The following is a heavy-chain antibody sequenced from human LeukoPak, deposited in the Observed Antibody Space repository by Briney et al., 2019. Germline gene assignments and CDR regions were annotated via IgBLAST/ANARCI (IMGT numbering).Heavy chain of an antibody. D-gene: IGHD5-12*01. Sequence: PGGSLRLSCAASGFTFSSYEMNWVRQAPGRGLEWISYISSSGNTKYYADSVKGRFTITRDNAKNSLYLQMNSLRAEDTAVYYCARAAYSGYDWDYWGQGTLVTVSS. CDR3: ARAAYSGYDWDY. CDR2: ISSSGNTK. J-gene: IGHJ4*02. CDR1: GFTFSSYE. V-gene: IGHV3-48*03.